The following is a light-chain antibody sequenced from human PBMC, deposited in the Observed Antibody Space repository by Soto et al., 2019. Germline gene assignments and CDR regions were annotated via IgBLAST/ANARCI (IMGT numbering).Light chain of an antibody. V-gene: IGLV2-14*01. J-gene: IGLJ3*02. Sequence: QSALTQPASVSGSPGQSITISCTGTSSDVGGYNFVSWYQQHPGKAPKLIIYEVNNRPSGVSNRFSGSKSGNTASLTISGLQAEDEADYYCSSWTSSTTQVLGRGTKLTVL. CDR3: SSWTSSTTQV. CDR2: EVN. CDR1: SSDVGGYNF.